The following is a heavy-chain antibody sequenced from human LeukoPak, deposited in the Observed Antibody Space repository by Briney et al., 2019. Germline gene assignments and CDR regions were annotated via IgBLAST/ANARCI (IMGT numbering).Heavy chain of an antibody. CDR2: ISSDGSTT. J-gene: IGHJ4*02. Sequence: TGGSLRLSCAASGFTFSSYWMHWVRQAPGKGLVWVSRISSDGSTTRYADSVKGRFTISRDNAKNTLSLQMNSLRAEDTAVYYCAGDNNWNCPDYWGQGTLVTVSS. V-gene: IGHV3-74*01. D-gene: IGHD1-20*01. CDR1: GFTFSSYW. CDR3: AGDNNWNCPDY.